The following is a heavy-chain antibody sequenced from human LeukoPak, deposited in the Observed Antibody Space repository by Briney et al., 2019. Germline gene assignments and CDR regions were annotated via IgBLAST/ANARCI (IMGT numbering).Heavy chain of an antibody. CDR3: ARGVVVVAATPGYYMDV. Sequence: SETLSLTCTVSGGSISSSSYYWGWIRQPPGKGLEWIGSIYYSGSTYYNPSLKSRVTISVDTSKNQFSLKLSSVTAADTAVYYCARGVVVVAATPGYYMDVWGKGTTVTVSS. V-gene: IGHV4-39*07. CDR2: IYYSGST. J-gene: IGHJ6*03. CDR1: GGSISSSSYY. D-gene: IGHD2-15*01.